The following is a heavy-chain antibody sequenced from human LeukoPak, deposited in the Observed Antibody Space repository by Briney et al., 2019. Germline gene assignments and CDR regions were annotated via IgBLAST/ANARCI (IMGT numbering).Heavy chain of an antibody. CDR3: ARDGEAASGYASGGFDS. CDR2: IKSDESST. V-gene: IGHV3-74*01. D-gene: IGHD5-12*01. J-gene: IGHJ4*02. CDR1: GFTFSRSW. Sequence: PGGSQRLSCAASGFTFSRSWMHWVRQAPGEGLVWVSRIKSDESSTTYADSVKGRFTISRDNAKNTVYLQMNSLRVEDTAVYYCARDGEAASGYASGGFDSWGQGTLVTVSS.